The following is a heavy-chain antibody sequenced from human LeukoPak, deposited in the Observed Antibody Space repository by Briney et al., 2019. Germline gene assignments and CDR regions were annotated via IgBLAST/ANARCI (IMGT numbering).Heavy chain of an antibody. CDR3: ARPYSSGWYGDFDY. J-gene: IGHJ4*02. Sequence: GGSLRLSCAASGFTFSSYAMHWVRQAPGKGLEWVTVISYDGNNKYYADSVKGRFTISRDNSKNTQYLQMNSLRAEDTAVYYCARPYSSGWYGDFDYWGQGTLVTVSS. CDR2: ISYDGNNK. D-gene: IGHD6-19*01. V-gene: IGHV3-30-3*01. CDR1: GFTFSSYA.